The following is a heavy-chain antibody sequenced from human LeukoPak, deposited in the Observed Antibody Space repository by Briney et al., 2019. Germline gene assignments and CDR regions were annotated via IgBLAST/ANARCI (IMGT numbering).Heavy chain of an antibody. CDR3: ASASYCKGGSCYSVH. CDR1: GFTFSSYG. V-gene: IGHV3-33*01. Sequence: GRSLRLSCAASGFTFSSYGMHWVRQAPGKGLEWVAVIWYDGSNKHYADSVKGRFTISRDNSKNTLYLQMNSLRAEDTAVYYCASASYCKGGSCYSVHWGQGTLVTVSS. D-gene: IGHD2-15*01. CDR2: IWYDGSNK. J-gene: IGHJ4*02.